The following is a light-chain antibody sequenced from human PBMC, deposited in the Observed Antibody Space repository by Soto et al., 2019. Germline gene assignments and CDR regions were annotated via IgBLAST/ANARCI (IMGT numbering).Light chain of an antibody. CDR2: EVS. J-gene: IGLJ1*01. Sequence: QSALTQPASVSGSPGQSITISCTGTSSDVGSYNLVSWYQQHPGKAPKVMIYEVSKRPSGVSNRFSGSKSGNTASLTISGLQAEDEADYYCSSYTSSSTYVFGTGTKLTVL. CDR1: SSDVGSYNL. CDR3: SSYTSSSTYV. V-gene: IGLV2-14*02.